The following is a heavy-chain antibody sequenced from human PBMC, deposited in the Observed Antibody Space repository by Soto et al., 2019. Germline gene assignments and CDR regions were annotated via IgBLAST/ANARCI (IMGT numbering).Heavy chain of an antibody. CDR3: ARSRGGYFDY. CDR1: GGSISNYY. CDR2: IYYSGST. D-gene: IGHD3-16*01. J-gene: IGHJ4*02. V-gene: IGHV4-59*01. Sequence: SETRPLTFTVSGGSISNYYWSLIRQPPGKGLEWIGYIYYSGSTNYNPSLKSRVTISVDTSKNQFSLKLSSVTAADTAVYYCARSRGGYFDYWGQGTLVTVSS.